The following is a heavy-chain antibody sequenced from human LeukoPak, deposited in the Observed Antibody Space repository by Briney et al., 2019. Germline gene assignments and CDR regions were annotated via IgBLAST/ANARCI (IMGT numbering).Heavy chain of an antibody. V-gene: IGHV4-59*08. D-gene: IGHD6-13*01. J-gene: IGHJ4*02. CDR1: GGSISSYY. Sequence: PSETLSLTCTVSGGSISSYYWSWIRQPPGKGLEWIGYIYYSGSTKNNPSLKSRVTISVDTSKNQFSLKLGSVTAADTAVYYCASREAGYSSSWAPFDYWGQGTLVIVSS. CDR2: IYYSGST. CDR3: ASREAGYSSSWAPFDY.